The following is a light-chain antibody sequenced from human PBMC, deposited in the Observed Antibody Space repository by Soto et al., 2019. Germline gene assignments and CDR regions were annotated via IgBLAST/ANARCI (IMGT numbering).Light chain of an antibody. CDR3: QSYDSSNPWV. V-gene: IGLV6-57*03. J-gene: IGLJ3*02. CDR1: SGSIASNY. Sequence: FMLTQPHSVSESPGKTVTLSCTRSSGSIASNYVQWYQQRPGSAPTTVICEDNQRPSGVPDRFSGSIDSSSNSASLTISGLKTEDEADYYCQSYDSSNPWVFGGGTKLTVL. CDR2: EDN.